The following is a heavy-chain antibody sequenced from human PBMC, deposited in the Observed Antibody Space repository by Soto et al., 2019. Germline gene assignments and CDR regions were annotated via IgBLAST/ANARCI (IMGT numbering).Heavy chain of an antibody. D-gene: IGHD4-17*01. CDR2: IYYSGST. V-gene: IGHV4-30-4*01. Sequence: SETLSLTCTVSGGSISSGDYYWSWIRQPPGKGLEWIGYIYYSGSTYYNPSLKSRVTISVDTSKNQFSLKLSSVTAADTAVYYCARLATVTTHDYWGQGTLVTVSS. CDR1: GGSISSGDYY. CDR3: ARLATVTTHDY. J-gene: IGHJ4*02.